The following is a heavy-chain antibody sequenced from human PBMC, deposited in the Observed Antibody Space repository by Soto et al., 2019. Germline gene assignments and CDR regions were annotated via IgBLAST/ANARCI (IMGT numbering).Heavy chain of an antibody. CDR2: ISAYNGNT. Sequence: ASVKVSCKASGYTFTSYGISWVRQAPGQGLEWMGWISAYNGNTNYAQKLQGRVTMTTDTSTSTAYMELRSLRSDDTAVYYCARDLFDYGDQYYYYGMGVWGQGTTVTVSS. J-gene: IGHJ6*02. CDR3: ARDLFDYGDQYYYYGMGV. CDR1: GYTFTSYG. D-gene: IGHD4-17*01. V-gene: IGHV1-18*01.